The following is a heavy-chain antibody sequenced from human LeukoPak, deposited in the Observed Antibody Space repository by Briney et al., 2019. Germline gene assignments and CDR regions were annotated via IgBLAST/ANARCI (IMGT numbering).Heavy chain of an antibody. CDR3: AKDPDPVESHFDY. D-gene: IGHD3-3*01. Sequence: GGSLRLSCAASGFIFKTYAMHWVRQAPGKGLEWVAVISYDGSNKYYADSVKGRFTISRDNSKNTLYLQMNSLRAEDTAVYYCAKDPDPVESHFDYWGQGTLVTVSS. CDR2: ISYDGSNK. J-gene: IGHJ4*02. V-gene: IGHV3-30*18. CDR1: GFIFKTYA.